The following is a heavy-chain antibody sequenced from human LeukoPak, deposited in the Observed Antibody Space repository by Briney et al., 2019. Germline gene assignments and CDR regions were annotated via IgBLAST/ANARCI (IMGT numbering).Heavy chain of an antibody. V-gene: IGHV1-18*01. CDR2: ISAYNGNT. D-gene: IGHD3-10*01. CDR3: ATNNAFGFGELGGDY. J-gene: IGHJ4*02. CDR1: GYTFTSYG. Sequence: ASVKVSCKASGYTFTSYGISWVRQAPGQGLEWMGWISAYNGNTNYAQKLQGRVTMTTDTSTSTAYMELSSLRSEDTAVYYCATNNAFGFGELGGDYWGQGTLVTVSS.